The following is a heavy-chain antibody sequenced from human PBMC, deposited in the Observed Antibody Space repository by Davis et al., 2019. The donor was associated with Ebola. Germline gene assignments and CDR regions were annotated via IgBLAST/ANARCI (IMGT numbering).Heavy chain of an antibody. CDR3: ARATYYYGSGSYPFDY. CDR2: IRYDGSNK. CDR1: GFTFSSYG. V-gene: IGHV3-30*02. Sequence: GESLKISCAASGFTFSSYGMHWVRQAPGKGLEWVAFIRYDGSNKYYADSVKGRFTTSRDNAKNSLYLQMNSLRAEDTAVYYCARATYYYGSGSYPFDYWGQGTLVTVSS. D-gene: IGHD3-10*01. J-gene: IGHJ4*02.